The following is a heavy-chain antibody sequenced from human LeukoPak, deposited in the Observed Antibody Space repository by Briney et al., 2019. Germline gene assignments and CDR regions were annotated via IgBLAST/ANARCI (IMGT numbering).Heavy chain of an antibody. J-gene: IGHJ3*02. V-gene: IGHV3-7*01. CDR1: GFTFSSYW. CDR2: IKQDGSEK. Sequence: PGGSLRLSCAASGFTFSSYWMSWVRQAPGKGLEWVANIKQDGSEKYYVDSVKGRFTISRDNAKNSLYLQMNSLRAEDTAVYYCARDESFVYDILTGYFPFFFAFDIWGQGTMVTVSS. CDR3: ARDESFVYDILTGYFPFFFAFDI. D-gene: IGHD3-9*01.